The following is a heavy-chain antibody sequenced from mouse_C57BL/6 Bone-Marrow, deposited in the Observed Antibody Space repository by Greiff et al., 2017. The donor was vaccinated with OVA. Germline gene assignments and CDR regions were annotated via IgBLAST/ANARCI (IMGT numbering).Heavy chain of an antibody. D-gene: IGHD1-1*01. CDR3: SRYCYVSSSRCFEV. J-gene: IGHJ1*03. V-gene: IGHV1-81*01. CDR2: IYPRSGNT. Sequence: VQLQESGAELARPGASVKLSCKASGYTFTSYGIRWVKQRTGQGLEWIGEIYPRSGNTYYNEKFKGKATLTADKSSSAAYMELRSLTSEDSAVYVCSRYCYVSSSRCFEVWGTGTTGTGSS. CDR1: GYTFTSYG.